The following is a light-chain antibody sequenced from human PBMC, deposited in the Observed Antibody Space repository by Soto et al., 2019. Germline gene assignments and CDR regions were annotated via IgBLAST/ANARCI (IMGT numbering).Light chain of an antibody. Sequence: DIQMTQSPSTLSASVGDRVTITCRASQSISPWLAWYQQKPGKAPKLLIYKASSLQSGVPSRFSGSGSGTEFTLTISSLQPDDFATYYCQQYISYSFGGGTKVEIK. J-gene: IGKJ4*01. CDR1: QSISPW. CDR3: QQYISYS. CDR2: KAS. V-gene: IGKV1-5*03.